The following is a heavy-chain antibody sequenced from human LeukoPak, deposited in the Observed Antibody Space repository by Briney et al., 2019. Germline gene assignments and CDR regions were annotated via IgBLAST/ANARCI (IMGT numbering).Heavy chain of an antibody. CDR3: ARDGGGVSSWVSH. CDR1: GYSFANYW. V-gene: IGHV5-51*01. D-gene: IGHD2-8*02. J-gene: IGHJ4*02. Sequence: GESLKISCKGSGYSFANYWIGWVRQMPGKGLEWMGIIYLGDFGIRYSPSFQGQVTISADKSISTVYLQWSSLKASDTAIYYCARDGGGVSSWVSHWGQGTLVTVSS. CDR2: IYLGDFGI.